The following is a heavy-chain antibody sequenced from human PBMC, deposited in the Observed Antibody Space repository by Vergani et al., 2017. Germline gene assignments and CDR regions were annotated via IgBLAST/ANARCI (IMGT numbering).Heavy chain of an antibody. V-gene: IGHV3-23*01. Sequence: EVQLLESGGGLVQPGGSLRLSCAASGFTFSSYAMSWVRQAPGKGLEWVSAISGSGGSTYYADSVKGRFTISRDNAKNSLYLQMNSLRAEDTAVYYCASPSLYGGNSGYFDYWGQGTLVTVSS. CDR3: ASPSLYGGNSGYFDY. CDR2: ISGSGGST. D-gene: IGHD4-23*01. CDR1: GFTFSSYA. J-gene: IGHJ4*02.